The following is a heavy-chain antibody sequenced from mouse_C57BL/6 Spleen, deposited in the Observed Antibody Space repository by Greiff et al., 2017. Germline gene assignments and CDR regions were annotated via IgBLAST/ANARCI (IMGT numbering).Heavy chain of an antibody. CDR3: TISRGNYWYFDV. V-gene: IGHV1-15*01. Sequence: VQLQQSGAELVRPGASVTLSCKASGYTFTDYEMHWVKQTPVHGLEWIGAIDPETGGTAYNQKFKGKAILTADKSSSTAYMELRSLTSEDSAVYYCTISRGNYWYFDVWGTGTTVTVSS. CDR2: IDPETGGT. CDR1: GYTFTDYE. D-gene: IGHD1-1*02. J-gene: IGHJ1*03.